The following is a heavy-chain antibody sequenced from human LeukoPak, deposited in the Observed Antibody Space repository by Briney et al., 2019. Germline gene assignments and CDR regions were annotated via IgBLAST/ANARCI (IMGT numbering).Heavy chain of an antibody. CDR1: GFTFDDYA. J-gene: IGHJ4*02. CDR2: ISWNSGSI. V-gene: IGHV3-9*03. CDR3: AKARGDGYNYEMDY. Sequence: GGSLRLSCAASGFTFDDYAMHWVRQAPGKGLEWVSGISWNSGSIGYADSVKGRFTISRDNAKNSLYLQMNSLRAEDMALYYCAKARGDGYNYEMDYWGQGTLVTVSS. D-gene: IGHD5-24*01.